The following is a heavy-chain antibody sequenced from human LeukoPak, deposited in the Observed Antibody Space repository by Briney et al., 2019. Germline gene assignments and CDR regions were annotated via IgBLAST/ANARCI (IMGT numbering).Heavy chain of an antibody. J-gene: IGHJ4*02. CDR2: ISYDGNYK. Sequence: GGSLRLSCAASGFTFSSYGLHWVRQAPGKGLEWVEVISYDGNYKYYADSVKGRFTISRDNSKSTLYLHMNSLRAEDTAVYYCARASLQYYYGSGSYDYWGQGTLVTVSS. V-gene: IGHV3-30*03. D-gene: IGHD3-10*01. CDR1: GFTFSSYG. CDR3: ARASLQYYYGSGSYDY.